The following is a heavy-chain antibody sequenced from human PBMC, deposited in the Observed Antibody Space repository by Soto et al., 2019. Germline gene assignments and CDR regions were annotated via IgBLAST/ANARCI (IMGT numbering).Heavy chain of an antibody. CDR1: GGSISSGGYY. Sequence: SETLSLTCTVSGGSISSGGYYWSWIRQHPGKGLEWIGYIYYSGSTYYNPSLKGRVTISVDTSKNQFSLKLSSVTAADTAVYYCARRQYDSSGYYPFDYRGQGTPVTVSS. CDR2: IYYSGST. V-gene: IGHV4-31*03. D-gene: IGHD3-22*01. J-gene: IGHJ4*02. CDR3: ARRQYDSSGYYPFDY.